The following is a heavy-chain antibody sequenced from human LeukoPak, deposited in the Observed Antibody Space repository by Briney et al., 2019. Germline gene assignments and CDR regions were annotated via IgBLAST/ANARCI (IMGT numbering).Heavy chain of an antibody. D-gene: IGHD6-13*01. V-gene: IGHV3-30*03. J-gene: IGHJ5*02. CDR2: ISYDGSNK. CDR3: ARTSGSSSWYNWFDP. CDR1: GFTFSSYG. Sequence: PGGSLRLSCAASGFTFSSYGMHWVRQAPGKGLEWVAVISYDGSNKYYADSVKGRFTISRDNSKNTLYLQMNSLRAEDTAVYYCARTSGSSSWYNWFDPWGQGTLVTVSS.